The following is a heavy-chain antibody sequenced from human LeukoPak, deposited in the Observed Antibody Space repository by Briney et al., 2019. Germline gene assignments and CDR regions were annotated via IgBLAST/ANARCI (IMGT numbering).Heavy chain of an antibody. CDR1: GFMLSGSA. CDR3: ARDPAHYLRYGYFDY. D-gene: IGHD4-17*01. J-gene: IGHJ4*02. Sequence: GGSLRLSCAASGFMLSGSAMNWVRQAPGKGLEWVSSINDAGSHIYYTDSVKGRFTISKDNAKNSLYLQMNSLRAEDSALYYCARDPAHYLRYGYFDYWGQGTLVTVSS. V-gene: IGHV3-21*01. CDR2: INDAGSHI.